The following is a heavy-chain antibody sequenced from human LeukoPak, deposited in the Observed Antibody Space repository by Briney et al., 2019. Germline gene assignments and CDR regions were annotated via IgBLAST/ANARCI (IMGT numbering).Heavy chain of an antibody. V-gene: IGHV1-8*01. CDR1: GYTFTSYD. J-gene: IGHJ5*02. Sequence: ASVKVSCKASGYTFTSYDINWVRQATGQGLEWMGWVNPNSGHTGFAQKFQGRVSMTSNTSISTAYMEVRSLRSEDTAVYYCARVTDPRYNYFDPWGQGTLVTVSS. D-gene: IGHD2-21*02. CDR2: VNPNSGHT. CDR3: ARVTDPRYNYFDP.